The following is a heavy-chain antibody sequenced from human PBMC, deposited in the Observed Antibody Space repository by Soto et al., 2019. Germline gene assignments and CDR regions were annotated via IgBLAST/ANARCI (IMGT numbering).Heavy chain of an antibody. J-gene: IGHJ6*02. CDR1: GGSISSSGYY. CDR3: ARGYSYGSTLVYYYGLDV. V-gene: IGHV4-39*01. D-gene: IGHD5-18*01. CDR2: IYYSGST. Sequence: QLQLQESGPGLVKPSETLSLTCTVSGGSISSSGYYWGWIRQPPGKEQEWIGSIYYSGSTYYNPSLKSRVTISVDTSKNQFSLKLSSVTAADTAVYYCARGYSYGSTLVYYYGLDVWGQGTTVTVSS.